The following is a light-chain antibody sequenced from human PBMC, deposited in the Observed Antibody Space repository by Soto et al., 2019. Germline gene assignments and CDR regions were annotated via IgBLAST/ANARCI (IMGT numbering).Light chain of an antibody. CDR2: SNN. V-gene: IGLV1-44*01. CDR1: SSNIGSNT. Sequence: QSVLTQPPSASGTPGQRVTISCSGSSSNIGSNTVNWYQQLPGTAPKLLIYSNNQRPSGIPDRFSGSKSGTSATLGITGLQTGDEADYYCGTWDSSLSAGYVFGTGTKVTVL. J-gene: IGLJ1*01. CDR3: GTWDSSLSAGYV.